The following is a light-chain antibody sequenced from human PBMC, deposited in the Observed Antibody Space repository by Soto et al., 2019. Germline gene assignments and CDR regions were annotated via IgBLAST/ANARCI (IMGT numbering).Light chain of an antibody. CDR2: GAS. CDR1: QTVSSNY. Sequence: EIILTQSPDTLSLSPGERATLSCRASQTVSSNYLAWCQQRPGQAPRLLIYGASTRAVGIPDRFSGSGSGTDFTLTITRLEPEDSAVYFCQQYAGPPTTFGQGTRL. J-gene: IGKJ5*01. CDR3: QQYAGPPTT. V-gene: IGKV3-20*01.